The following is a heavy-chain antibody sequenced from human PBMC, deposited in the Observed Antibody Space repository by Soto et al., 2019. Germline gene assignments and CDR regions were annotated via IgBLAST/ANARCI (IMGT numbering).Heavy chain of an antibody. V-gene: IGHV1-2*02. CDR1: GYIFTGYY. J-gene: IGHJ6*02. D-gene: IGHD6-6*01. CDR3: ARVQLHYGMDV. Sequence: ASVKVSCKASGYIFTGYYMHWVRQAPGQGLEWMGWINPNSGDTNYAQKFQGRVTMTRDTSTSTVYMELSSLRSEDTAVYYCARVQLHYGMDVWGQGTTVTVSS. CDR2: INPNSGDT.